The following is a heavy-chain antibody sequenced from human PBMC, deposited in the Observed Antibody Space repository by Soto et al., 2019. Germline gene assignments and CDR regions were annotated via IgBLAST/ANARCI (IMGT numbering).Heavy chain of an antibody. J-gene: IGHJ6*02. CDR2: INGRGNYK. V-gene: IGHV3-21*04. CDR1: GFTLTTYT. CDR3: ARTLYGMDV. Sequence: GGSLRLSCAASGFTLTTYTMNWVRQAPGMGLEWVSSINGRGNYKYYTDSVEGRFTISRDNAQNSLYLQMNSLRAEDTAVYYCARTLYGMDVWGQGTTVTVSS.